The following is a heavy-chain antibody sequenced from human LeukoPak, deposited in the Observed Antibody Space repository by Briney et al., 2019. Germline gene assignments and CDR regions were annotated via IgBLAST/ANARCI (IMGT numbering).Heavy chain of an antibody. CDR2: IYTGGTT. CDR1: GFSVTNYY. J-gene: IGHJ4*02. Sequence: GGSLRLSCAASGFSVTNYYMNWVRQAPGEGLEWVAVIYTGGTTNYADSVKRRFTISRDNSKNTLYLQMNSLRAEDTAVYYCATLYSWGQGTLVTVSS. CDR3: ATLYS. V-gene: IGHV3-53*01.